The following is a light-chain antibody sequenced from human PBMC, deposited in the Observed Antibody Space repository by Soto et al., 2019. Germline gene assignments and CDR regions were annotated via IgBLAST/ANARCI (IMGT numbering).Light chain of an antibody. Sequence: EIVLTQSPGTLSLYPGERATLSCGASQSVTSNYLAWYQQKPGQAPRLLIYGASRRATGIPDRFIGSGSGTDFTLTISRLEPEDFAVYYCQHYITSLTTFGQGTKVDIK. CDR1: QSVTSNY. J-gene: IGKJ1*01. CDR2: GAS. CDR3: QHYITSLTT. V-gene: IGKV3-20*01.